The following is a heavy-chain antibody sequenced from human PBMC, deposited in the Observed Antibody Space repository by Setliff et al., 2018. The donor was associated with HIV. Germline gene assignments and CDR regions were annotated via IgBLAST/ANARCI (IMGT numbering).Heavy chain of an antibody. CDR1: GYSFSGYY. V-gene: IGHV1-2*06. J-gene: IGHJ4*02. Sequence: ASVKVSCKVSGYSFSGYYMSWIRQAPGQALEWMGRINPNNGATEYAQKFQGRVTMTSDSLTSTAHMELTRLRSDDTAVYYCARDLGIVIPFDYWGQGTLVTVS. CDR3: ARDLGIVIPFDY. CDR2: INPNNGAT. D-gene: IGHD3-16*01.